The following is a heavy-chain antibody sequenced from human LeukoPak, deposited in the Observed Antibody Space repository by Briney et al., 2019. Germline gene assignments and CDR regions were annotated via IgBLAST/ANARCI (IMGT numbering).Heavy chain of an antibody. CDR2: ISGSGGST. J-gene: IGHJ4*02. CDR1: GFTFSSYA. D-gene: IGHD6-13*01. Sequence: GGSLRLSCAASGFTFSSYAMNWVRQAPGKGLEWVSAISGSGGSTYYADSAKGRFTISRDNSKNTLYLQMDSLRAEDTVVYYCAKDSRSSWYGVGDYWGQGTLVTVSS. V-gene: IGHV3-23*01. CDR3: AKDSRSSWYGVGDY.